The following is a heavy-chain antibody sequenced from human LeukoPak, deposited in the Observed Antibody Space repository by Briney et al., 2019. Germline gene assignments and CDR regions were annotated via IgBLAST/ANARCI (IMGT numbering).Heavy chain of an antibody. CDR2: INPNSGGT. D-gene: IGHD4-17*01. J-gene: IGHJ4*02. CDR1: GGTFSSYA. Sequence: GASVKVSCKASGGTFSSYAISWVRQAPGQGLEWMGRINPNSGGTNYAQKFQGRVTMTRDTSISTAYMELSRLRSDDTAVYYCARGSLDYGDYTVFDYWGQGTLVTVSS. V-gene: IGHV1-2*06. CDR3: ARGSLDYGDYTVFDY.